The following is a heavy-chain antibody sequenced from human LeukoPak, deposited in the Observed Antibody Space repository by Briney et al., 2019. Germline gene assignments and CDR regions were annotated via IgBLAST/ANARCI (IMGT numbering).Heavy chain of an antibody. D-gene: IGHD2-2*01. CDR1: GYTFTNYY. Sequence: GASVKVSCKASGYTFTNYYMHWVRQAPGQGLEWMGIINPSGGTTAYAHKFQDRVTMTRDTSTSTVYMEVSSLRPEDTAVYYCARPTSIIPASNVYYYYYATDVWGQGTTVTVSS. CDR3: ARPTSIIPASNVYYYYYATDV. CDR2: INPSGGTT. J-gene: IGHJ6*02. V-gene: IGHV1-46*01.